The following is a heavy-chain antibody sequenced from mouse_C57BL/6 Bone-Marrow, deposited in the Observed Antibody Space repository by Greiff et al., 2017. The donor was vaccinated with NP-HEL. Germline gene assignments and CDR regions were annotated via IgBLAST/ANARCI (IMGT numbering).Heavy chain of an antibody. CDR3: ARQYGYDVWYFDV. CDR2: ISNGGGST. Sequence: EVQRVESGGGLVQPGGSLKLSCAASGFTFSDYYMSWVRQTPEKRLEWVAYISNGGGSTYYQDTVKGRFTLSRDTAKNTLYLQMSRLKAEDTAMYYCARQYGYDVWYFDVWGTGTTVTVSS. J-gene: IGHJ1*03. V-gene: IGHV5-12*01. D-gene: IGHD2-2*01. CDR1: GFTFSDYY.